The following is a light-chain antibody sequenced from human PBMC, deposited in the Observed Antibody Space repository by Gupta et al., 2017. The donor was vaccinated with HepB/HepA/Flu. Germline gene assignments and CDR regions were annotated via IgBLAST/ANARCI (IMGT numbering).Light chain of an antibody. CDR1: QGISSY. CDR3: QQSYGTPWT. V-gene: IGKV1-39*01. Sequence: DNQMTPSPSSLSASVGDRVTITCRASQGISSYLNWYQQKPGKAPKLLIYAASSLQSGVPSRFSGSGSGTDFTLTISSLQPEDFATYSCQQSYGTPWTFGQGTKVEIE. CDR2: AAS. J-gene: IGKJ1*01.